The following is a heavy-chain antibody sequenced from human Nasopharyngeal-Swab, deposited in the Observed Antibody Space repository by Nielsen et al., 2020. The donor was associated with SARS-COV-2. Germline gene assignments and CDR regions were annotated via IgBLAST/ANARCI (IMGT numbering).Heavy chain of an antibody. CDR2: INHGGGT. D-gene: IGHD6-13*01. CDR3: ASQPYSSSWYGGDAFDI. V-gene: IGHV4-34*01. CDR1: GGSFSGYY. J-gene: IGHJ3*02. Sequence: SETLSLTCAVYGGSFSGYYWSWIRQPPGKGLEWIGEINHGGGTNYTPSLKSRVTISVDTSKNQFSLKLSSVTAADTAVYYCASQPYSSSWYGGDAFDIWGQGTMVTVSS.